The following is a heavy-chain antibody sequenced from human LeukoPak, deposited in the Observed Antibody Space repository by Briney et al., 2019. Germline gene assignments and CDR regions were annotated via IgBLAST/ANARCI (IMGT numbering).Heavy chain of an antibody. Sequence: SETLSLTCTVSGGSISSYYWSWIRQPPGKGLVWVGYIYYSGSTNYNPSLKSRLTISVDTSKSQFSLKLSSVTAADTAVYYCAAYSYGSGSYYNYWGQGTLVTVSS. CDR3: AAYSYGSGSYYNY. J-gene: IGHJ4*02. V-gene: IGHV4-59*01. CDR2: IYYSGST. D-gene: IGHD3-10*01. CDR1: GGSISSYY.